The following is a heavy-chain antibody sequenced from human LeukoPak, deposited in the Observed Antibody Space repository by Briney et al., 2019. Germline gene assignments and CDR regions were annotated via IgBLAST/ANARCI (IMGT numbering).Heavy chain of an antibody. Sequence: SQTLSLTCTVSGGSISSGGYYWSWIRQHPGKGLEWIGYIYYSGSTYCNPSLKSRVTISVDTSKNQFSLKLSSVTAADTAVYYCARDLHYYGSGSYYYDAFDIWGQGTMVTVSS. D-gene: IGHD3-10*01. J-gene: IGHJ3*02. CDR1: GGSISSGGYY. CDR2: IYYSGST. V-gene: IGHV4-31*03. CDR3: ARDLHYYGSGSYYYDAFDI.